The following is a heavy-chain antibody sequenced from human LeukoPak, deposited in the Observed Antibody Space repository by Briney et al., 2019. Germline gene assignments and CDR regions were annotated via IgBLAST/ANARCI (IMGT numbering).Heavy chain of an antibody. Sequence: GGSLRLSCAASGFTFDDYGMSWVRQAPGKGLEWVSGINWNGGSTGYADSVKGRFTISRDNAKNSLYLQMNSLRAEDTALYYCARAGIIVVPAATRGYYYYMDVWGKGTTVTVSS. V-gene: IGHV3-20*04. J-gene: IGHJ6*03. CDR2: INWNGGST. D-gene: IGHD2-2*01. CDR3: ARAGIIVVPAATRGYYYYMDV. CDR1: GFTFDDYG.